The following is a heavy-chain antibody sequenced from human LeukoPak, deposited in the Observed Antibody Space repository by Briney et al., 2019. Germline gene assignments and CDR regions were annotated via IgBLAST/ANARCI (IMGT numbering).Heavy chain of an antibody. D-gene: IGHD3-10*01. CDR2: VYYSGGT. J-gene: IGHJ5*02. Sequence: SETLSLTCAVSGASISSSIHYWGWVRQPPGKGLEWIGSVYYSGGTYYNPSLESRLTISVDTSKNQFSLKLSSVTAADTAVYYCARGPTITMVRGDWFDPWGQGTLVTVSS. V-gene: IGHV4-39*07. CDR3: ARGPTITMVRGDWFDP. CDR1: GASISSSIHY.